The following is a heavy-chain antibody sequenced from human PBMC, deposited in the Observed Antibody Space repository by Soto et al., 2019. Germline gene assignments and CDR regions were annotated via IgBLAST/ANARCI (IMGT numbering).Heavy chain of an antibody. D-gene: IGHD7-27*01. J-gene: IGHJ4*02. CDR3: ASSLLTPFDY. V-gene: IGHV3-74*01. CDR2: INNDGSST. CDR1: GFTFSSYW. Sequence: GGSLRLSCAASGFTFSSYWMHWVRQAPGKGLVWVSRINNDGSSTNYADSVKGRFTISRDNAKNTLYLQMNSLRAEDTAVYYCASSLLTPFDYWGQGTLVTVSS.